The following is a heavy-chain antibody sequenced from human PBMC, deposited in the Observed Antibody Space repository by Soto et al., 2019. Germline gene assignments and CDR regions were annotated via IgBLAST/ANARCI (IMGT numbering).Heavy chain of an antibody. Sequence: ASVKVSCKASGYTFTSYYMHWVRQAPGQGLEWMGIINPSGGSTSYAQKFQGRVTMTRDTSTSTVYMELSSLRSEDTAVYYCARVSGVQQQLGMYFQHWGQGTLVTVSS. J-gene: IGHJ1*01. V-gene: IGHV1-46*01. CDR1: GYTFTSYY. CDR2: INPSGGST. D-gene: IGHD6-13*01. CDR3: ARVSGVQQQLGMYFQH.